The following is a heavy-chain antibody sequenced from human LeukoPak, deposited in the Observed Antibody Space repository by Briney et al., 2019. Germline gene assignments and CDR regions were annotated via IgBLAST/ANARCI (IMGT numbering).Heavy chain of an antibody. CDR2: IKQDGSEK. Sequence: PGGSLRLSCAASGFTFSSYWMSWVRQAPGKGLEWVANIKQDGSEKYYVDSVKGRFTISRDNAKNSLYLQMNSLRAEDTAVYYCASKLGYSSSWYPSYYMDVWGKGTTVTVSS. V-gene: IGHV3-7*01. J-gene: IGHJ6*03. CDR3: ASKLGYSSSWYPSYYMDV. CDR1: GFTFSSYW. D-gene: IGHD6-13*01.